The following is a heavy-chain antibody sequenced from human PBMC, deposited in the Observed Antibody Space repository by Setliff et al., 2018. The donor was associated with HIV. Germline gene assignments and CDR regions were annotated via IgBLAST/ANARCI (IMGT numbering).Heavy chain of an antibody. CDR1: GGSISGFH. J-gene: IGHJ4*02. CDR2: IYIGST. CDR3: ARTYSSSWYSSHLWVDY. V-gene: IGHV4-4*08. D-gene: IGHD6-13*01. Sequence: PSETLSLTCTVSGGSISGFHWSWIRQPPGKGLEWIGHIYIGSTNYNPSLKSRVTISADTSKNQFSLKLSSVTAADTAVYYCARTYSSSWYSSHLWVDYWGQGTLVTVSS.